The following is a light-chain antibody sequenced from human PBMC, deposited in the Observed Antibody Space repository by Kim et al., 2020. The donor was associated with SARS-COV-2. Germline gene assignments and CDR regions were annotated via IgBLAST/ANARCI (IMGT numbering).Light chain of an antibody. CDR1: NIGSKN. CDR3: QVWDSSTCL. CDR2: RDS. Sequence: QPLSVSMALGQTARITCGGNNIGSKNVHWYQQKPGQAPVLVIYRDSPERFSGSNSGNTATLTISRAQAGDEADYYCQVWDSSTCLFGGGTQLTVL. V-gene: IGLV3-9*01. J-gene: IGLJ3*02.